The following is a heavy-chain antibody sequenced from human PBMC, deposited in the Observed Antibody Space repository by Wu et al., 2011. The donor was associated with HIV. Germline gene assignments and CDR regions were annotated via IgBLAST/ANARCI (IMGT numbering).Heavy chain of an antibody. J-gene: IGHJ4*02. CDR1: GYTFTTYD. CDR3: ARDGRGTSDF. V-gene: IGHV1-8*03. D-gene: IGHD2-2*01. Sequence: QVQLVQSGAEVKKPGASVKVSCKASGYTFTTYDINWVRQTIGQGLEWMGWMKSNSGNTKYAQKFQGRVTLTRNTSINTAYMELSSLRSEDTAVYYCARDGRGTSDFWGQGTLVTGLL. CDR2: MKSNSGNT.